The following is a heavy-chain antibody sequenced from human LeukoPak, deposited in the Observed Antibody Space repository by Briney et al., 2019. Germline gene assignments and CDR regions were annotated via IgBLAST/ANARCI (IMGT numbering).Heavy chain of an antibody. V-gene: IGHV3-9*01. CDR1: GFTFDDYA. CDR2: ISWNSGSI. CDR3: VRDFRFLEDY. D-gene: IGHD3-3*01. J-gene: IGHJ4*01. Sequence: HSGGSLRLSCAASGFTFDDYAMHWVRQAPGKGLEWVSGISWNSGSIGYADSVKGRFTISRDNAKNSLYLQMNSLRAEDTAVYYCVRDFRFLEDYWGQGTLVTVSS.